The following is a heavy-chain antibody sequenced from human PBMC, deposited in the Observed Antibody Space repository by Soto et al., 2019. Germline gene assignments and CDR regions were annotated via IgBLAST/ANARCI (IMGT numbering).Heavy chain of an antibody. CDR1: GFTFSTYG. Sequence: DVQLLESGGGLVQWGGSLRLSCVTSGFTFSTYGMTWVRQAPGKGLEWVSYGGSGGSRYYAESVKGRFTISRDNSKNTLSLEMNSLRAEHTATYYCVKFRGRAYPYYYMDVWGKGTTVTVSS. CDR3: VKFRGRAYPYYYMDV. D-gene: IGHD3-10*01. V-gene: IGHV3-23*01. CDR2: YGGSGGSR. J-gene: IGHJ6*03.